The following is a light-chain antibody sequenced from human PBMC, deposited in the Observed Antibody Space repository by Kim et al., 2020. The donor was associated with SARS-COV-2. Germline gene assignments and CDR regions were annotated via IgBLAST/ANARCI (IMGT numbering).Light chain of an antibody. CDR2: EVS. V-gene: IGKV2-29*02. CDR3: MRGIDIPRT. Sequence: DIVMTQTPLSLSVTPGQPASISCRSSRSLLHSDGKTYLYWYLQKPGQSPQSLIYEVSRRFAGVPDKFSGSGSGTDFTLKISRVEAEDVGVYYCMRGIDIPRTFGQGTKVDIK. CDR1: RSLLHSDGKTY. J-gene: IGKJ1*01.